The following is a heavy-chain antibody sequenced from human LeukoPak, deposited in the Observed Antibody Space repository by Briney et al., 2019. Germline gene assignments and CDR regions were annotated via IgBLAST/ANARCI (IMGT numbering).Heavy chain of an antibody. D-gene: IGHD2-21*02. V-gene: IGHV3-23*01. CDR1: GFTFSNYA. CDR2: ISGSGDNT. Sequence: TGGSLRLSCAASGFTFSNYAMSWVRQAPGKGLEWVSAISGSGDNTYYADSVKGRFTVSRDNSKNTLYVQMKSLRAEDTAVYYCARADSGGYCGGDCYIAAQWGQGTLVTVSS. J-gene: IGHJ4*02. CDR3: ARADSGGYCGGDCYIAAQ.